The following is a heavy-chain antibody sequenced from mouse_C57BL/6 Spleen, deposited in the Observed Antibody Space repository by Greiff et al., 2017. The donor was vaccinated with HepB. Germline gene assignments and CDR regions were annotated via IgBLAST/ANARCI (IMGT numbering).Heavy chain of an antibody. Sequence: QVQLQQSGAELARPGASVKMSCKASGYTFTSYTLHWVKQRPGQGLEWIGYINPSSGYTKYNQKFKDKATLTADKSSSTAYMQLSSLTSEDSAVYYCATPYYGSSHWYFYVWGTGTTGTVSS. CDR2: INPSSGYT. D-gene: IGHD1-1*01. CDR3: ATPYYGSSHWYFYV. CDR1: GYTFTSYT. V-gene: IGHV1-4*01. J-gene: IGHJ1*03.